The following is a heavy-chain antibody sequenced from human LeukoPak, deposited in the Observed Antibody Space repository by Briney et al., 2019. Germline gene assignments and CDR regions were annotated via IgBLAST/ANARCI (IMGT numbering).Heavy chain of an antibody. CDR1: GGSISSYY. J-gene: IGHJ6*02. Sequence: PSETLSLTCTVSGGSISSYYWSWIRQPAGKGLEWIGRIYTSGSTNYNPSLKSRVTMSVDTSKNQFSLKLSSVTAADTAVYYCASDHFLTGYYSSGYYYGMDVWGQGTTVTVSS. CDR3: ASDHFLTGYYSSGYYYGMDV. CDR2: IYTSGST. V-gene: IGHV4-4*07. D-gene: IGHD3/OR15-3a*01.